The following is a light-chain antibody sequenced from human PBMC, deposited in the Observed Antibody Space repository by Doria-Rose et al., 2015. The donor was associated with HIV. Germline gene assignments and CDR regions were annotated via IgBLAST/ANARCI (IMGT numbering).Light chain of an antibody. V-gene: IGKV1-9*01. CDR3: QQFGSIPRT. CDR2: GAS. Sequence: DIQLTQSPSFLSASVGVRVTITCRASQGISRYLAWYQQKPGKVPTRLIFGASTMQSGVPSWFSGSGSGTEFTLTISSLQPEDFATYYCQQFGSIPRTLGQGTKVELK. CDR1: QGISRY. J-gene: IGKJ1*01.